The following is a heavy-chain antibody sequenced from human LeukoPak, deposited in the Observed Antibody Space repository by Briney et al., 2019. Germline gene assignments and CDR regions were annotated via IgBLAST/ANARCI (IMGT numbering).Heavy chain of an antibody. CDR1: GGSFSGYY. CDR2: INHSGST. D-gene: IGHD6-13*01. CDR3: ARGDSSWSGRYRY. Sequence: PSETLSLTCAVYGGSFSGYYWSWIRQPPGKGLEWIGEINHSGSTNYNPSLKSRVTISVDTSKNQFSLKLSSVTAADTAVYYCARGDSSWSGRYRYWGQGTLVTVSS. V-gene: IGHV4-34*01. J-gene: IGHJ4*02.